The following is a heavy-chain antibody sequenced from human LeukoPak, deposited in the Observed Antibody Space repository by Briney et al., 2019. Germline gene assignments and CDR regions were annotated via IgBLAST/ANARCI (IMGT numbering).Heavy chain of an antibody. CDR1: GFSFSSYW. Sequence: GGSLRLSCAASGFSFSSYWMSWVRQAPGKGLEWVANIKQDGSEKYYVDSVKGRFTISRDNAKNSLYLQMNSPRAEDTAVYYCARGFRGWYAEGFDYWGQGTLVTVSS. J-gene: IGHJ4*02. D-gene: IGHD6-19*01. V-gene: IGHV3-7*03. CDR3: ARGFRGWYAEGFDY. CDR2: IKQDGSEK.